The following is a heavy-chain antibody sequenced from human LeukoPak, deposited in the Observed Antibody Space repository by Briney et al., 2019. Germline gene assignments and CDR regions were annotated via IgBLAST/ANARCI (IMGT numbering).Heavy chain of an antibody. CDR3: AREGGPYRPLDY. V-gene: IGHV4-4*02. CDR2: VNLQGST. Sequence: SGALSLTCGVSGGSITNTNYWTWVRQPPGKELEWFGEVNLQGSTNYNPSLMGRAAISVDTSENHISLQLTSVTAADTAVYYCAREGGPYRPLDYSGQGTLITV. J-gene: IGHJ4*02. CDR1: GGSITNTNY.